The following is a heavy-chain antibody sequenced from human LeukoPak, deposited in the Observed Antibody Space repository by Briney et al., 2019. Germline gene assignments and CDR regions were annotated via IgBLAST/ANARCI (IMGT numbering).Heavy chain of an antibody. CDR3: ARLPRYGGYDHFDY. J-gene: IGHJ4*02. Sequence: SETRTLTCTVSGDSINSYYWSWIGQPPGKGLEWIGYIYYRGTTSYNPFLKSRVTISVDTSKNQFSLKLNSVTAADTAVYYCARLPRYGGYDHFDYWGQG. D-gene: IGHD5-12*01. CDR2: IYYRGTT. V-gene: IGHV4-59*12. CDR1: GDSINSYY.